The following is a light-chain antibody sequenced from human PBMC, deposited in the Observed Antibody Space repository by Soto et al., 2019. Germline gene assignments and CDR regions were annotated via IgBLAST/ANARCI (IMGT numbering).Light chain of an antibody. J-gene: IGKJ5*01. V-gene: IGKV3-15*01. CDR3: QQYNNWPPIN. CDR1: QSVSSN. Sequence: KASQSVSSNLAWYQQKPGQAPRLLIHDASTRATGIPARYSGSESGTEFTLTISSLQSEDFAVYYCQQYNNWPPINCGQETRLEI. CDR2: DAS.